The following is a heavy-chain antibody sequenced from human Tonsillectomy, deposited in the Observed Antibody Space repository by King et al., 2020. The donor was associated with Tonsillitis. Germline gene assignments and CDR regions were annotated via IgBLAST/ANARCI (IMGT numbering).Heavy chain of an antibody. J-gene: IGHJ4*02. CDR3: ASALVVAGIYFDY. Sequence: HVQLQESGPGLVKPSQTLSLTCTVSGVSISSGGYYWSWIRQLPGKGLEWIGYIFYSVSTYYNPSLKSRVTRSLDTSKNQFSLNLSSVTAADTAVYYCASALVVAGIYFDYWGQGTLVTVSS. CDR1: GVSISSGGYY. CDR2: IFYSVST. V-gene: IGHV4-31*03. D-gene: IGHD2-15*01.